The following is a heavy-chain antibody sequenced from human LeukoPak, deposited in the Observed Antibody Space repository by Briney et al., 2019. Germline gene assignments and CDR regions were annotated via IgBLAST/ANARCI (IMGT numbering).Heavy chain of an antibody. Sequence: PSENLSLTGTVSGVSISNYYWSWIRQPPGKGLEWIGYIYYTGSTNYNPSLTSLVNISVDTSKNHFSLNLTSVTAAGTAVYYCARWGSIAVARFDYWGQGTLVTVSS. CDR2: IYYTGST. V-gene: IGHV4-59*01. CDR1: GVSISNYY. D-gene: IGHD6-6*01. CDR3: ARWGSIAVARFDY. J-gene: IGHJ4*02.